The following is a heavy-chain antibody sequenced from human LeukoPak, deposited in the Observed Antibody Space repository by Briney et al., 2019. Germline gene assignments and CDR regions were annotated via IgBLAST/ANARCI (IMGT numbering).Heavy chain of an antibody. CDR3: ARGLGLERRYFQFDY. CDR1: GFTFSSYE. CDR2: IDFGGRII. V-gene: IGHV3-48*03. D-gene: IGHD1-1*01. Sequence: GGSLRLSWVASGFTFSSYEMNWVRQVPGKALECVSYIDFGGRIINYADHVKGRFTISRDNHKNSVYLQMNSLRAEDTAVYYCARGLGLERRYFQFDYWGQGILVTVSS. J-gene: IGHJ4*02.